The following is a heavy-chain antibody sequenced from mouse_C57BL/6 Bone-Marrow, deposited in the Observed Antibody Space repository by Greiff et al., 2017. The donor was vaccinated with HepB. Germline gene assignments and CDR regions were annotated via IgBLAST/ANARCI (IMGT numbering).Heavy chain of an antibody. CDR3: ARRSSGYVLAY. J-gene: IGHJ3*01. CDR1: GYTFTSYW. Sequence: VQLQQPGAELVMPGASVKLSCKASGYTFTSYWMHWVKQRPGQGLEWIGEIDPSDSYTNYNQKFKGKSTLTVDKSSSTAYMQLSSRTSEDSAVYYCARRSSGYVLAYWGQGTLVTVSA. CDR2: IDPSDSYT. D-gene: IGHD3-2*02. V-gene: IGHV1-69*01.